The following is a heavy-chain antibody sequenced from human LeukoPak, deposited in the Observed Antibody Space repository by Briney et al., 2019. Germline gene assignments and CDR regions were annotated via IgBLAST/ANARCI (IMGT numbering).Heavy chain of an antibody. CDR2: IGGIGSIM. J-gene: IGHJ6*02. Sequence: GGSLRLSCAASGFTFSSYEIHWVRQAPGKGLEWVSKIGGIGSIMYADSVKGRFTISTDSAKSSVYLQMNSLRAEDTAVYYCARRLPYYGMDVWGQGTTATVSS. CDR1: GFTFSSYE. CDR3: ARRLPYYGMDV. V-gene: IGHV3-48*03.